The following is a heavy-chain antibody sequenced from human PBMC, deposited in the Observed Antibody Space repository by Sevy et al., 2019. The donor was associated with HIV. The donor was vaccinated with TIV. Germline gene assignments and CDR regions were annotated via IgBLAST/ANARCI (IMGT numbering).Heavy chain of an antibody. CDR3: ARDPGSGGYAKMDV. V-gene: IGHV3-74*01. J-gene: IGHJ6*02. CDR2: ISGDVSST. Sequence: GGSLRLSCAGSGFTFSSYWMHWVRQAPGKGLVWVSRISGDVSSTTYADSVKGRFTISRDNAKNTLFSQMNSLRAEDAAVYFCARDPGSGGYAKMDVWGQGTPVTVSS. CDR1: GFTFSSYW. D-gene: IGHD2-15*01.